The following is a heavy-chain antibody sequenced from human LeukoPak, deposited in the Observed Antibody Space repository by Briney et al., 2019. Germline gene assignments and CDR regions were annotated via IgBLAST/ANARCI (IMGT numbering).Heavy chain of an antibody. D-gene: IGHD3-10*01. Sequence: SETLSLTCTVYGGSISSTGYYWGWIRQPPGKGLEWLGNIYYTGSTYYNPSLKSRVTISVDTSKNQFSLKLSSVTAADTAVYYCASGLYGSGDYYYMDVWGKGTTVTVSS. V-gene: IGHV4-39*07. CDR1: GGSISSTGYY. J-gene: IGHJ6*03. CDR2: IYYTGST. CDR3: ASGLYGSGDYYYMDV.